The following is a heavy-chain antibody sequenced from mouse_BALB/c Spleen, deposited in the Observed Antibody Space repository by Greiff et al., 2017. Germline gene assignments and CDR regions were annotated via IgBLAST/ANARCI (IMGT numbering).Heavy chain of an antibody. CDR1: GFSFSDAW. V-gene: IGHV6-6*01. J-gene: IGHJ4*01. CDR3: TRSGYDDAMDY. Sequence: DVMLVASGGGLVQPGGSMKLSCAASGFSFSDAWMDWVRQSPEKGLEWVAEIRSKANTHATYYAESVKGRFTISRDDSKSSVYLQMNSLRAEDTGIYYCTRSGYDDAMDYWGQGTSVTVSS. CDR2: IRSKANTHAT. D-gene: IGHD2-12*01.